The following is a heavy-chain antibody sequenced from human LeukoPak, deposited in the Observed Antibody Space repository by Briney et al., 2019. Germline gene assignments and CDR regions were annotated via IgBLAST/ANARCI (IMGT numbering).Heavy chain of an antibody. CDR1: GFTFSRYA. CDR3: ARHVYYYDSSGYFYSFDY. V-gene: IGHV3-30-3*01. D-gene: IGHD3-22*01. J-gene: IGHJ4*02. CDR2: ISNDGSKK. Sequence: PGGSLRLSCAASGFTFSRYAIHWVRQAPGKGLEWVAVISNDGSKKYYPDSVEGRFTISRDSSKNTLYLQMNSLRAEDTAVYYCARHVYYYDSSGYFYSFDYWGQGTLVTVSS.